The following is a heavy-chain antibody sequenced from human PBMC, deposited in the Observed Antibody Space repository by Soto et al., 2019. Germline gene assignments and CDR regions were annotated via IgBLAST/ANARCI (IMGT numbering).Heavy chain of an antibody. CDR1: GFTFSSYW. V-gene: IGHV3-74*01. D-gene: IGHD2-21*02. CDR3: ARGGCEGGYCLEAPRGFDI. CDR2: IRTDGSIT. Sequence: GALRLSCVASGFTFSSYWMHWVRQAPGEGLVWVSRIRTDGSITDYADSVKGRFTIARDNAKSTLYLQMNSLRAEDTAVYYCARGGCEGGYCLEAPRGFDIWGQGTTVTVSS. J-gene: IGHJ3*02.